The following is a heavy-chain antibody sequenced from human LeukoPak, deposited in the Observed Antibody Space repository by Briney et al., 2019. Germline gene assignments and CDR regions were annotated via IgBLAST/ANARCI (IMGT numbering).Heavy chain of an antibody. Sequence: ASVKVSCKASGYTFTSNYMHWVRQAPGQGLEWVGRINPNSGGTSYAQKFQGRVTMTRDTSISTAYMELSRLRSDDTAVYYCARGPTFYLEVHDYWGQGTLVTVSS. V-gene: IGHV1-2*06. CDR3: ARGPTFYLEVHDY. D-gene: IGHD2/OR15-2a*01. CDR1: GYTFTSNY. J-gene: IGHJ4*02. CDR2: INPNSGGT.